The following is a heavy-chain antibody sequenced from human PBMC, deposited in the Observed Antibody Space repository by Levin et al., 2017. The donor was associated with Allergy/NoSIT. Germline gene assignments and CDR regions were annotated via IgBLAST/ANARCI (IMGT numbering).Heavy chain of an antibody. D-gene: IGHD6-13*01. V-gene: IGHV1-69*06. CDR3: ARELVRDAFDI. J-gene: IGHJ3*02. Sequence: AASVKVSCKASGGTFSSYAISWVRQAPGQGLEWMGGIIPIFGTANYAQKFQGRVTITADKSTSTAYMELSSLRSEDTAVYYCARELVRDAFDIWGQGTMVTVSS. CDR2: IIPIFGTA. CDR1: GGTFSSYA.